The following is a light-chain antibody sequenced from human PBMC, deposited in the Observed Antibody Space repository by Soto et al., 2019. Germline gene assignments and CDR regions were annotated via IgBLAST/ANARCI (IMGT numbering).Light chain of an antibody. CDR2: ASS. Sequence: EILLTQYPGTLSLSPGERATLSCQTSQSRGSNFLAWYQHKPGQAPRLLIYASSNRATGIPDRLSGSASGTEFTLTINRMEPEDFAVYYCQLYGISPHFGQGTRLEIK. CDR1: QSRGSNF. CDR3: QLYGISPH. V-gene: IGKV3-20*01. J-gene: IGKJ5*01.